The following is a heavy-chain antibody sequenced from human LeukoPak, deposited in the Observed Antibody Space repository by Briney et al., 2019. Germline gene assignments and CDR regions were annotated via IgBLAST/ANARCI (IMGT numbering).Heavy chain of an antibody. CDR1: GGSISSSNW. Sequence: PSETLSLTCAVSGGSISSSNWWSWVRQPPGKGLGWIGEIYHSGSTNYNPSLKSRVTISVDKSKNQFSLKLSSATAADTAVYYCARGKQWLFVGGSWFDPWGQGTLVTVSS. D-gene: IGHD6-19*01. J-gene: IGHJ5*02. V-gene: IGHV4-4*02. CDR3: ARGKQWLFVGGSWFDP. CDR2: IYHSGST.